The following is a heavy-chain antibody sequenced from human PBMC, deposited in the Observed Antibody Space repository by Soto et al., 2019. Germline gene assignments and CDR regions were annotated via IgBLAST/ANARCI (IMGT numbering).Heavy chain of an antibody. CDR1: GYSFTSYW. CDR3: ARMPLDILVVPAAIRPSYSSGMDV. J-gene: IGHJ6*02. D-gene: IGHD2-2*02. V-gene: IGHV5-51*01. Sequence: GESLKISCKGSGYSFTSYWIGWVRQMPGKGLEWMGIIYPGDSDTRYSPSFQGQVTISADKSISTAYLQWSSLKASDTAMYYCARMPLDILVVPAAIRPSYSSGMDVWAKGPRSPSP. CDR2: IYPGDSDT.